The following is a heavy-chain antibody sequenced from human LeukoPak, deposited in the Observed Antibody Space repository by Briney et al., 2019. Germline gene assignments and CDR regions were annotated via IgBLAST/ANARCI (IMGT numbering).Heavy chain of an antibody. CDR2: ISGSGGST. J-gene: IGHJ4*02. V-gene: IGHV3-23*01. CDR3: ASSIGIAVDY. D-gene: IGHD6-19*01. CDR1: GFTFSSYG. Sequence: GGSLRLSCAASGFTFSSYGMSWVRQAPGKGLEWVSAISGSGGSTYYADSVKGRFTISRDNSKNTLYLQMNSLRAEDTAVYYCASSIGIAVDYWGQGTLVTVSS.